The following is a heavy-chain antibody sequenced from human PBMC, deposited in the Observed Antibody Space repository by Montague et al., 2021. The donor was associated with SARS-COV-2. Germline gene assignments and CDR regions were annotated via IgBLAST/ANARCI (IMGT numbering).Heavy chain of an antibody. Sequence: SETLSLTCAVYGGSFSGNYWSWIRQPPGKGLEWMWEINHSGSTNYNPSLKSRVTISVDTSKNQFSLTLSSVTAADTAVYYCTREGYQVLWSDYYYYGMDVWGQGTMVTVSS. D-gene: IGHD2-2*01. J-gene: IGHJ6*02. CDR2: INHSGST. CDR3: TREGYQVLWSDYYYYGMDV. V-gene: IGHV4-34*01. CDR1: GGSFSGNY.